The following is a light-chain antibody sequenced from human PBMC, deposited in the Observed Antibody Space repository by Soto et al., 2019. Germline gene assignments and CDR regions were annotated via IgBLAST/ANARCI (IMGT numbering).Light chain of an antibody. CDR3: VLYMGSGSWV. J-gene: IGLJ3*02. V-gene: IGLV8-61*01. CDR2: STN. Sequence: QAVVTQEPSFSVSPGGTVTLTCGLSSGSVSTGYYPSWYQQTPGQAPRTLIYSTNTRSSGVPDRFSGSILGNKAALTITGAQADDESDYYCVLYMGSGSWVFGGGTQLTVL. CDR1: SGSVSTGYY.